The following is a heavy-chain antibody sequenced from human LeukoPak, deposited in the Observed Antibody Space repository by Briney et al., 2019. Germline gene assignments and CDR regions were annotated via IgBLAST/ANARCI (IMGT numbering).Heavy chain of an antibody. V-gene: IGHV1-69*04. CDR3: ARQWYYYDSSGAFDY. CDR1: GGTFSSYA. CDR2: IIPILGIA. D-gene: IGHD3-22*01. Sequence: SVKVSCKASGGTFSSYAISWVRQAPGQGLEWMGRIIPILGIANYAQKFQGRVTITADKSTSTAYMELSSLRSEDTAVYYCARQWYYYDSSGAFDYWGQGTLVTVSS. J-gene: IGHJ4*02.